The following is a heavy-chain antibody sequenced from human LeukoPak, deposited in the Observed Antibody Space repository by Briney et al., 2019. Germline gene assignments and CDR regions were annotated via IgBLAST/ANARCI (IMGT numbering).Heavy chain of an antibody. Sequence: GASVKVSCKASGYTFTSYAMHWVRQAPGQRLEWMGWINAGNGNTKYSQKFQGRVTITRDTSASTAYMELSSLRSEDTAVYYCARAGYSSGWYPDYYYGMDVWGQGTTVTVSS. D-gene: IGHD6-19*01. J-gene: IGHJ6*02. CDR3: ARAGYSSGWYPDYYYGMDV. CDR1: GYTFTSYA. CDR2: INAGNGNT. V-gene: IGHV1-3*01.